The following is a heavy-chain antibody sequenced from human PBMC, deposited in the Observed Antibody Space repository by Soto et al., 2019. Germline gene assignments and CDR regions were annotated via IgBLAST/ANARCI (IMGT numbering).Heavy chain of an antibody. CDR1: GGSFSGYY. J-gene: IGHJ6*02. V-gene: IGHV4-34*01. CDR3: ARESIVVVPAATLRPYGMDV. Sequence: SETLSLTCAVYGGSFSGYYWSWIRQPPGKGLEWIGEINHSGSTNYNPSLKSRVTISVDTSKNQFSLKLSSVTAADTAVYYCARESIVVVPAATLRPYGMDVWGQGTTVTVSS. D-gene: IGHD2-2*01. CDR2: INHSGST.